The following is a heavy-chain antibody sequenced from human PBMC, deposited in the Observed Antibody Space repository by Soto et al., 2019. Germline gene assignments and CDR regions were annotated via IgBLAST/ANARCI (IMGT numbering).Heavy chain of an antibody. D-gene: IGHD5-18*01. CDR1: GFTFSNYA. Sequence: PGGSLRLSCTASGFTFSNYAMNWVRQAPGKGLEWVGRIKSKTDGGTTDYAAPVKGRFTISRDDSKNTLYLQMNSLKTEDTAVYYCTTFPGYSYGFHFSPPGWGQGTLVTVSS. J-gene: IGHJ4*02. CDR2: IKSKTDGGTT. V-gene: IGHV3-15*07. CDR3: TTFPGYSYGFHFSPPG.